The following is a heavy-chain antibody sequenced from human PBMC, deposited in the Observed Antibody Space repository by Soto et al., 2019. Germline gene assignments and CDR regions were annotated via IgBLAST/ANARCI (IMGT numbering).Heavy chain of an antibody. V-gene: IGHV3-49*05. CDR2: IRSKAYGGTT. Sequence: KPGGSLRLSCRGSGFTFGDYAMSWFRQAPGKGLEWVGFIRSKAYGGTTEYAASVKGRFTILRDDSESVAYLQMDSLKADDTAVYYCARVDCSSTSCYFIMDVWGQGTTVTVSS. CDR3: ARVDCSSTSCYFIMDV. J-gene: IGHJ6*02. D-gene: IGHD2-2*01. CDR1: GFTFGDYA.